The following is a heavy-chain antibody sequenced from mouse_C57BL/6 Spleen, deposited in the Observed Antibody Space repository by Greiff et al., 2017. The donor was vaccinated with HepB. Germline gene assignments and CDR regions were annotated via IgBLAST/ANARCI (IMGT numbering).Heavy chain of an antibody. CDR2: IYPGSGNT. J-gene: IGHJ2*01. D-gene: IGHD4-1*01. CDR3: ARAGTDFDY. CDR1: GYSFTSYY. Sequence: VQLKHSGPELVKPGASVKISCKASGYSFTSYYIHWVKQRPGQGLEWIGWIYPGSGNTYYNEKFKGKATLTAEKSSSTAYMQLSSLTSEDSAVYFCARAGTDFDYWGQGTTLTVSS. V-gene: IGHV1-66*01.